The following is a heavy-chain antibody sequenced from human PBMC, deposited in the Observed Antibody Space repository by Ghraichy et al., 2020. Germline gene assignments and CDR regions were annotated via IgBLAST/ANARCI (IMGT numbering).Heavy chain of an antibody. CDR2: ISSSSSYI. CDR3: ARPRDQDYYYYGMDV. V-gene: IGHV3-21*01. CDR1: GFTFSSYS. J-gene: IGHJ6*02. Sequence: GVLKISCAASGFTFSSYSMNWVRQAPGKGLEWVSSISSSSSYIYYADSVKGRFTISRDNAKNSLYLQMNSLRAEDTAVYYCARPRDQDYYYYGMDVWGQGTTVTVSS.